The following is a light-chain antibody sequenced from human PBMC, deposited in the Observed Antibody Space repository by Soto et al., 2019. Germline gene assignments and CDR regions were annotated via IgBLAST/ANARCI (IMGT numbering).Light chain of an antibody. CDR1: QNVLYRSNNKNY. CDR3: QQYYNTPYT. V-gene: IGKV4-1*01. J-gene: IGKJ2*01. Sequence: DIVMTQSPDSLAVSLGERATINCKSSQNVLYRSNNKNYFAWYQHKPGQPPKLLISWASTRESGVPDRFSGSGSGADFTLTLSGLQAEDVAVYYCQQYYNTPYTFGQGTRLEIK. CDR2: WAS.